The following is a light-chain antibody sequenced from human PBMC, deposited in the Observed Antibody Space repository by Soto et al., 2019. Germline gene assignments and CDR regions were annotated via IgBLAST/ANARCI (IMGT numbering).Light chain of an antibody. CDR3: QQTYSSPFT. CDR2: AAS. CDR1: QSFGSV. J-gene: IGKJ3*01. Sequence: IQMTQSPASLSASVEDRVTITCRASQSFGSVLNWDQQKPGTAPKLLIYAASRLHGGVPSRFSGSGSGTVFTLTVTSLQREDFPTYHCQQTYSSPFTIGPGTKVDI. V-gene: IGKV1-39*01.